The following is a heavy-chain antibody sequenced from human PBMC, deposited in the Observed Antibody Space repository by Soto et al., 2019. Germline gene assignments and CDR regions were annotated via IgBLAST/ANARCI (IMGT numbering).Heavy chain of an antibody. J-gene: IGHJ4*02. D-gene: IGHD6-13*01. CDR2: ISSSSSTI. Sequence: GGSLRLSCAASGFTFSSYSMNWVRQAPGKGLEWVAYISSSSSTIYYPDSVKGRSTISRDNAKNSLYLQMNSLRDEDTAVYYCARDLAYSNSWYYFDYWGQGTLVTVSS. CDR3: ARDLAYSNSWYYFDY. CDR1: GFTFSSYS. V-gene: IGHV3-48*02.